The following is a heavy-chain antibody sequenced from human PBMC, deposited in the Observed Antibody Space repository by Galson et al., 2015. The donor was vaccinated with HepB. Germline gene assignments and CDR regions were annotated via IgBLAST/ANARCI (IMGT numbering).Heavy chain of an antibody. CDR1: GFSFTRYA. J-gene: IGHJ4*02. CDR2: ITSSGGNS. Sequence: SLRLSCAASGFSFTRYAMTWVRQAPGKGLEWVSSITSSGGNSYYTDSVKGRFTVSRDNSKNTLLLQLNSLRAEETAIYFCAKDGIMVANNPYHFHYWGQGTLVTVSS. D-gene: IGHD2-15*01. V-gene: IGHV3-23*01. CDR3: AKDGIMVANNPYHFHY.